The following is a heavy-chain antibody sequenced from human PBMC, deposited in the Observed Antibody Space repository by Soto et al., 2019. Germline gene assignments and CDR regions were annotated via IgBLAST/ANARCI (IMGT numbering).Heavy chain of an antibody. J-gene: IGHJ4*02. CDR1: GFTFSRYW. Sequence: EVQLVESGGGLVQPGGSLRLSCAASGFTFSRYWMHWVRQAPEKGLVWVSHIHPGGTTTNYADSVKGRFTISRDNAKNTLYLQINSLRAEDTAVYYCARGLDGGHSGFGNWGQGALLTVSS. CDR3: ARGLDGGHSGFGN. V-gene: IGHV3-74*01. D-gene: IGHD3-10*01. CDR2: IHPGGTTT.